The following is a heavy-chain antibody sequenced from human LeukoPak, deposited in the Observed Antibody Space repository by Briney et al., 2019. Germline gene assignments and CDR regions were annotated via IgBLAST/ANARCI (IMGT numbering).Heavy chain of an antibody. CDR3: ARSLFWDILAPGAFDI. Sequence: GGSLRLSCAASGFTFSNYEMNWVRRAPGKGLEWVSYISNSGSTIYYADSVKGRFTISRDNAKNSLYLQMNSLRAEDTAVYYCARSLFWDILAPGAFDIWGQGTMVTVSS. J-gene: IGHJ3*02. D-gene: IGHD3-9*01. CDR2: ISNSGSTI. CDR1: GFTFSNYE. V-gene: IGHV3-48*03.